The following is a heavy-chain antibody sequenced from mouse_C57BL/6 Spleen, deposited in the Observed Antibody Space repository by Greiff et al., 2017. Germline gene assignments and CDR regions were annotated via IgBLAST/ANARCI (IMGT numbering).Heavy chain of an antibody. V-gene: IGHV5-16*01. D-gene: IGHD1-1*01. Sequence: EVQGVESEGGLVQPGSSMKLSCTASGFTFSDYYMAWVRQVPEKGLEWVANINYDGSSTYYMDSLKSRFIISRDNAKNILYLQMRSLKSEDTATYYCGRVTTVVARGYFDYWGQGTTLTVSS. CDR1: GFTFSDYY. J-gene: IGHJ2*01. CDR2: INYDGSST. CDR3: GRVTTVVARGYFDY.